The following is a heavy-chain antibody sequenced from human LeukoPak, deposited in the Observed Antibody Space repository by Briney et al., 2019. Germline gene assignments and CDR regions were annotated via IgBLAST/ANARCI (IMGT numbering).Heavy chain of an antibody. CDR1: GYTFTSYG. V-gene: IGHV1-18*01. Sequence: ASVKVSCKASGYTFTSYGISWVRQAPGQGLEWMGWTSAYNGNTNYAQKLQGRVTMTTDTSTSTAYMELRSLRSDDTAVYYCARVVRELHLLDYWGQGTLVTVSS. J-gene: IGHJ4*02. D-gene: IGHD3-10*01. CDR3: ARVVRELHLLDY. CDR2: TSAYNGNT.